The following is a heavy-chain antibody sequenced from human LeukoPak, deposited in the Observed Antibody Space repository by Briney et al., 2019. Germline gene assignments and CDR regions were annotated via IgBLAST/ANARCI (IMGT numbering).Heavy chain of an antibody. V-gene: IGHV1-18*01. J-gene: IGHJ4*02. CDR2: ISAYDGNT. Sequence: GASVKVSCKASGYTFTSYGISWVRQAPGQGLEWMGWISAYDGNTNYAQKLQGRVTMTTDTSTSTAYMELRSLRSDDTAVYYCARADTYYDILTGYYLFDYWGQGTLVTVSS. D-gene: IGHD3-9*01. CDR1: GYTFTSYG. CDR3: ARADTYYDILTGYYLFDY.